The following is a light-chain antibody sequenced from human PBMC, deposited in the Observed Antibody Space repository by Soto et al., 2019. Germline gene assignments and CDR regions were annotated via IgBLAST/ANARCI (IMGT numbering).Light chain of an antibody. V-gene: IGLV1-40*01. CDR1: SSDIGAGYD. Sequence: QSVLTQPPSVSGAPGQRVTISCSESSSDIGAGYDVHWYQQLPGTAPKLLIYGNSNRPSGVPDRFSGSKSGTSASLVITGLQAEDEADYYCQSYDSSLSRVFGGGTKLTVL. CDR2: GNS. CDR3: QSYDSSLSRV. J-gene: IGLJ2*01.